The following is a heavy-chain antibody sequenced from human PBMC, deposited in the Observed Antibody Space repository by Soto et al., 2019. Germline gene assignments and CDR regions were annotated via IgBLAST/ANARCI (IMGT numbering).Heavy chain of an antibody. Sequence: PGGSLRLSCAASGFTVSSNYMSWVRQAPGKGLEWVSVIYSGGSTYYADSVKCRFTISRDNSKNTLYLQMNSLRAEDTAVYYCARGGYCSGGSCYPQYYYYYMDVWGKGTTVTVSS. V-gene: IGHV3-66*01. CDR3: ARGGYCSGGSCYPQYYYYYMDV. J-gene: IGHJ6*03. D-gene: IGHD2-15*01. CDR1: GFTVSSNY. CDR2: IYSGGST.